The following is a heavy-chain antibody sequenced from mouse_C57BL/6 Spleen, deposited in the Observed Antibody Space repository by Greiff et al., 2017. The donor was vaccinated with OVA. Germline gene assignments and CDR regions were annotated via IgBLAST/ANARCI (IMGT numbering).Heavy chain of an antibody. CDR2: ISSGGSYP. CDR1: GFTFSSYG. D-gene: IGHD4-1*01. CDR3: ARRRGTGYAKGY. J-gene: IGHJ4*01. V-gene: IGHV5-6*01. Sequence: EVKLMESGGDLVKPGGSLKLSCAASGFTFSSYGMSWVRQTPDKRLEWVATISSGGSYPYYPDNVKGRFTISRDNAKNTLYLQMSSLKSEDTAMYDCARRRGTGYAKGYWGQGASVTV.